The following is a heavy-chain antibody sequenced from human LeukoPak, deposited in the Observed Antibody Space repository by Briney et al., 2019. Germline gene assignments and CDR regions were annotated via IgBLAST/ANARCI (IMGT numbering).Heavy chain of an antibody. CDR1: GFTFSSYA. V-gene: IGHV3-23*01. Sequence: GGSLRLSCAASGFTFSSYAMSWVRQAPGKGLEWVSAISGSGGSTNYADSVKGRFTISRDNSKNTLYLQMNSLRAEDTAVYYCAKRRSSGPNWYFDLGGRGTLVGVSS. CDR2: ISGSGGST. J-gene: IGHJ2*01. CDR3: AKRRSSGPNWYFDL. D-gene: IGHD6-19*01.